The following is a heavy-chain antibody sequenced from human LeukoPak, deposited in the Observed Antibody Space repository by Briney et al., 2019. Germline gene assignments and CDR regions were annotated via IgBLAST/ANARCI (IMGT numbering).Heavy chain of an antibody. CDR2: ISSSSSYI. CDR3: AGGIAVATVDY. D-gene: IGHD6-13*01. Sequence: KAGGSLRLSCAASGFTFSNYRMNWVRQAPGKGLEWVSSISSSSSYIYYAESAKGRFTISRDNAKNSLYLQMNSLRAEDTAVYYCAGGIAVATVDYWGQGTLVTVSS. V-gene: IGHV3-21*01. CDR1: GFTFSNYR. J-gene: IGHJ4*02.